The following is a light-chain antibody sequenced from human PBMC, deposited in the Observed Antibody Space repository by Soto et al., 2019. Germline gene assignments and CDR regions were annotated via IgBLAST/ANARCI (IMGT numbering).Light chain of an antibody. J-gene: IGKJ1*01. CDR2: GAS. CDR3: QQSGGSPRT. Sequence: EIVLTQSPGSLSMSPGERATPSGRTCQSVSSNFLAWYQQKHGQAPRLLISGASSRATGIPDRRSGSGSGSDFTLSISRLEPEDFVVIYWQQSGGSPRTFGQGTKVDIK. V-gene: IGKV3-20*01. CDR1: QSVSSNF.